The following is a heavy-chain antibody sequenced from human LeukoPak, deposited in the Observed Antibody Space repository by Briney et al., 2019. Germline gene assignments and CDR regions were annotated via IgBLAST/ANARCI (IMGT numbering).Heavy chain of an antibody. D-gene: IGHD1-7*01. CDR3: ARDIETGTLDY. J-gene: IGHJ4*01. Sequence: WGSLRVSCTASGFTFSSYAMHWVRQAPGQGLEWMAVISSDKSNKYYAEYVQGRVTISIDKSKNTLYLQMNSLRAEDTAVYYCARDIETGTLDYWGQGTLVTVSS. V-gene: IGHV3-30-3*01. CDR2: ISSDKSNK. CDR1: GFTFSSYA.